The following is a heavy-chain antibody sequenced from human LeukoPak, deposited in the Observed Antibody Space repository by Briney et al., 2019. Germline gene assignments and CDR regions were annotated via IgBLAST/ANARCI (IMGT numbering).Heavy chain of an antibody. CDR3: ARDLATSIIYYYMDV. J-gene: IGHJ6*03. V-gene: IGHV1-2*02. CDR2: INPNSGGT. Sequence: ASVKVSCKASGYTFTGYFMHWVRQAPGQGLEWMGWINPNSGGTKYVQKFQGRITMTRDTSISTAYMELSRLGSDDPAVYYCARDLATSIIYYYMDVWGKGTTVTVSS. CDR1: GYTFTGYF. D-gene: IGHD1-26*01.